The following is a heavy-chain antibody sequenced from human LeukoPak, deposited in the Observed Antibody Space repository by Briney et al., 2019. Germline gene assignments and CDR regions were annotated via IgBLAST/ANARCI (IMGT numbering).Heavy chain of an antibody. J-gene: IGHJ5*02. CDR2: INHSGST. D-gene: IGHD2-2*01. CDR3: ARGRENALYCSSTSCYVPRFDP. Sequence: PSETLSLTCAVYGGSFSGYYWSWIRQPPGKGLEWIGEINHSGSTDYNPSLKSRVTISVDTSKNQFSLKLSSVTAADTAVYYCARGRENALYCSSTSCYVPRFDPWGQGTLVTVSS. V-gene: IGHV4-34*01. CDR1: GGSFSGYY.